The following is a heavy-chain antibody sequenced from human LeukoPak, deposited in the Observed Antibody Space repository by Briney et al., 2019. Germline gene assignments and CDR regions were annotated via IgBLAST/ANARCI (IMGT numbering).Heavy chain of an antibody. CDR1: GGTFSTSG. Sequence: GASVKVSCKTSGGTFSTSGISWVRQAPGQGLEWMGGIIPIFGTTKYAQKFQGSVTITADESTSTAYMELSSLRSEDTALYFCARGGGLQFQSDSMDVWGQGTTVTVSS. CDR3: ARGGGLQFQSDSMDV. J-gene: IGHJ6*02. V-gene: IGHV1-69*13. D-gene: IGHD4-11*01. CDR2: IIPIFGTT.